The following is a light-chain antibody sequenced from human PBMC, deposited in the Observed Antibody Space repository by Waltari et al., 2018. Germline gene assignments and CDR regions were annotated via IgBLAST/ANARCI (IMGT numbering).Light chain of an antibody. J-gene: IGKJ5*01. Sequence: EVVMTQSPDTLSVSPGGRATLSCRASQSIATNLAWYQQRRGQAPRPLIFDASTRATSISGRFSGSGSGTEFTLTISSLQSDDSAVYYCQQYNRWPPITFGQGTRLEIK. CDR2: DAS. CDR3: QQYNRWPPIT. V-gene: IGKV3-15*01. CDR1: QSIATN.